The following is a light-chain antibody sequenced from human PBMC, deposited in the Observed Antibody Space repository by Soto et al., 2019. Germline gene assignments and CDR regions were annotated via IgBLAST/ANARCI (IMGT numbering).Light chain of an antibody. CDR1: QSISSY. Sequence: DIQMTQSPSSLSASVGDRVTITCRASQSISSYLNWYQQKPGKAPKLLIYAASSLQSGVPSRFSGSGSGTDYALTISNLQPEDFATYYCQQANSFPITFGQGTRLEN. V-gene: IGKV1-39*01. CDR2: AAS. J-gene: IGKJ5*01. CDR3: QQANSFPIT.